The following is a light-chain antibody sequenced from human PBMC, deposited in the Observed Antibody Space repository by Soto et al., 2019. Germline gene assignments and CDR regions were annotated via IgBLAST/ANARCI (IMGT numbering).Light chain of an antibody. Sequence: EIVLTQSPGTLSLSPGERATLSCRASQSVSSNYLAWYQQKPGQAPRLLIYSASSRATGIPDRFSGSGSGTDFTLTISRLEPEDFAVYYWQQYGSSPLTYTFGQGTKLEIK. CDR2: SAS. V-gene: IGKV3-20*01. CDR3: QQYGSSPLTYT. J-gene: IGKJ2*01. CDR1: QSVSSNY.